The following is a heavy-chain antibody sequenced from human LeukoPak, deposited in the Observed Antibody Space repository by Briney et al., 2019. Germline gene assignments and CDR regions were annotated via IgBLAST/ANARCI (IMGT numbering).Heavy chain of an antibody. J-gene: IGHJ4*02. V-gene: IGHV4-34*01. CDR2: INHSGST. CDR1: GGSFSGYY. CDR3: ARGRPVRYFDWLPIFPELDY. Sequence: SETLSLSCAVYGGSFSGYYWSWSRQPPGKGLEWIGEINHSGSTNYNPSLKSRVTISVDTSKNQFSLKLSSVTAADTAVYYCARGRPVRYFDWLPIFPELDYWGQGTLVTVSS. D-gene: IGHD3-9*01.